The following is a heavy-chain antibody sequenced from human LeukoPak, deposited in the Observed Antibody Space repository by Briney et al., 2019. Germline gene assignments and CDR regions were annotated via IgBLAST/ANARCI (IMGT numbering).Heavy chain of an antibody. CDR1: GFSLSTSGVG. D-gene: IGHD3-22*01. V-gene: IGHV2-5*01. CDR3: AHSPGQYYYDSSGYYYPTYYFDY. CDR2: IYWNDDK. Sequence: ESGPTLVKPTQTLTLTCTFSGFSLSTSGVGVGWIRQPPGKALEWLALIYWNDDKRYSPSLKSRLTITKDTSKNQVVLTMTNMDPVDTATYYCAHSPGQYYYDSSGYYYPTYYFDYWGQGTLVTVSS. J-gene: IGHJ4*02.